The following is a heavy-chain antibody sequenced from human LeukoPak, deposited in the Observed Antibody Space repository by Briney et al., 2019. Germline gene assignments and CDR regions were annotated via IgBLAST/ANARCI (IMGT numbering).Heavy chain of an antibody. V-gene: IGHV4-59*01. CDR1: GGSISSYY. CDR2: IDYSGSA. Sequence: SETLSLTCTVSGGSISSYYWSWIRQPPGKGLEWIGFIDYSGSANYRPSLKTRITMSIDTSKNQFSLKLSSVTAADTAVYYCARDQAGAGGAFDIWGQGTMVTVSS. D-gene: IGHD3-16*01. CDR3: ARDQAGAGGAFDI. J-gene: IGHJ3*02.